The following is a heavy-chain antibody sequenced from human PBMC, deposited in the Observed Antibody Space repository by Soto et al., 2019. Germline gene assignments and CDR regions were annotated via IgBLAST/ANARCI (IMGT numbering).Heavy chain of an antibody. CDR1: GGSFSGYY. J-gene: IGHJ4*02. CDR3: ARDLAAAGIGG. D-gene: IGHD6-13*01. Sequence: NPSETLSLTCAVYGGSFSGYYWSWIRQPPGKGLEWIGEINHSGSTNYNPSLKSRVTISVDTSKNQFSLKLSSVTAADTAVYYCARDLAAAGIGGWGQGTLVTVSS. V-gene: IGHV4-34*01. CDR2: INHSGST.